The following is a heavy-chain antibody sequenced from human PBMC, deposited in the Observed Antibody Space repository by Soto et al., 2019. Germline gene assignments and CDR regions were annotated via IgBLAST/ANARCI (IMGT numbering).Heavy chain of an antibody. V-gene: IGHV4-59*01. Sequence: QVQLQESGPGLVKPSETLSLTCTVSGGSISSYYWSWIRQPPGKGLEWIGYIYYSGSTNYNPSLKSRVTISVDTSKNQFSLKLSSVTAADTAVYYCARGSYSNYENNFDYWGQGTLVTVSS. CDR1: GGSISSYY. CDR2: IYYSGST. J-gene: IGHJ4*02. D-gene: IGHD4-4*01. CDR3: ARGSYSNYENNFDY.